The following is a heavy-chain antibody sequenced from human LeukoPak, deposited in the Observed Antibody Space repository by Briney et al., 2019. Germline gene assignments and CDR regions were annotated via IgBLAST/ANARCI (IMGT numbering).Heavy chain of an antibody. CDR2: TYYRSKWYN. V-gene: IGHV6-1*01. D-gene: IGHD6-6*01. CDR3: ARVADEYSSSSGFDY. CDR1: GDSVSSNSAA. Sequence: SQTLSLTCPISGDSVSSNSAAWNWIRQSPSTGLEWLGRTYYRSKWYNDYAVSVKSRITINPDTSKNQFSLQLNSVTPEDTAVYYCARVADEYSSSSGFDYWGQGTLVTVSS. J-gene: IGHJ4*02.